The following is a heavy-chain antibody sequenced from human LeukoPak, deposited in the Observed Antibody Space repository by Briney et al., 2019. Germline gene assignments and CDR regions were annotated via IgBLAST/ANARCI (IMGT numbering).Heavy chain of an antibody. CDR2: ISYDGGNK. J-gene: IGHJ4*02. V-gene: IGHV3-30*03. CDR1: GFTFSSYG. CDR3: ARVQLWLRVLDY. Sequence: GGSLRLSCAASGFTFSSYGMHWVRQAPGKGLEWVAVISYDGGNKYYADSVKGRFTISRDNPKNTLYLQMNSLRAEDTAVYYCARVQLWLRVLDYWGQGTLVTVSS. D-gene: IGHD5-18*01.